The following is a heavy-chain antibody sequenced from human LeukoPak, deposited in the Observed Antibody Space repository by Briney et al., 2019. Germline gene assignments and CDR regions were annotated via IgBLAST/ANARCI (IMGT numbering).Heavy chain of an antibody. CDR1: GGSVSSGSYY. D-gene: IGHD2-15*01. Sequence: PSETLSLTCTVSGGSVSSGSYYWSWVRQAPGKGLEWVSAISGSGGSTYYADSVKGRFTISRDNSKNTLYLQMNSLRAEDTAVYYCAKSSGGRSYYYGMDVWGQGTTVTVSS. J-gene: IGHJ6*02. CDR2: ISGSGGST. V-gene: IGHV3-23*01. CDR3: AKSSGGRSYYYGMDV.